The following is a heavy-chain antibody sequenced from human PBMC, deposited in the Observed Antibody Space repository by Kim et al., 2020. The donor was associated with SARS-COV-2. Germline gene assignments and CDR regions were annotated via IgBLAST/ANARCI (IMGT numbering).Heavy chain of an antibody. CDR3: ARDLWELRTADAFDI. CDR2: ISYDGSNK. D-gene: IGHD1-26*01. J-gene: IGHJ3*02. V-gene: IGHV3-30-3*01. Sequence: GGSLRLSCAASGFTFSSYAMHWVRQAPGKGLEWVAVISYDGSNKYYADSVKGRFTISRDNSKNTLYLQMNSLRAEDTAVYYCARDLWELRTADAFDIWGQGTMVTVSS. CDR1: GFTFSSYA.